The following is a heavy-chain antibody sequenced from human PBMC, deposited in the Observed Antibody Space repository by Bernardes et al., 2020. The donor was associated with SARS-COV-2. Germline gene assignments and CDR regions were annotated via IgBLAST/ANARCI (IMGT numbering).Heavy chain of an antibody. D-gene: IGHD3-10*01. CDR2: ISGSGGST. CDR3: AKNPRSRFGELLASYYYGMDV. CDR1: GFTFSSYA. J-gene: IGHJ6*02. Sequence: GGSLRLSCAASGFTFSSYAMSWVRQAPGKGLEWVSAISGSGGSTYYADSVKGRFTISRDNSKNTLYLQMNSLRAEDTAVYYCAKNPRSRFGELLASYYYGMDVWGQGTTVTVSS. V-gene: IGHV3-23*01.